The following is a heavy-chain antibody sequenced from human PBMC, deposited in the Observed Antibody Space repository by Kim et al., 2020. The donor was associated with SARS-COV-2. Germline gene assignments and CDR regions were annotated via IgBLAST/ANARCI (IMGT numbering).Heavy chain of an antibody. D-gene: IGHD6-13*01. J-gene: IGHJ4*02. Sequence: VKGRFTISRDDSKSIAYLQMNSLKTEDTAVYYCTRTGYSSSWYPLEPFDYWGQGTLVTVSS. CDR3: TRTGYSSSWYPLEPFDY. V-gene: IGHV3-49*02.